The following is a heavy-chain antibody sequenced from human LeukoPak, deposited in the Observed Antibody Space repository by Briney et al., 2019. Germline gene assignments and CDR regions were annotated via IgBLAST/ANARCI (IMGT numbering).Heavy chain of an antibody. Sequence: GRSLRLSCVASGFSFSTYGMHWVRQAPGKGLEWVAVTWFDGNNKYYGDSVKGRFTISRDNSKNTLYLQMNSLRAEDTAVYFCARDPAVAFFDYWGQGTLVSVSS. CDR3: ARDPAVAFFDY. V-gene: IGHV3-33*01. J-gene: IGHJ4*02. D-gene: IGHD6-19*01. CDR2: TWFDGNNK. CDR1: GFSFSTYG.